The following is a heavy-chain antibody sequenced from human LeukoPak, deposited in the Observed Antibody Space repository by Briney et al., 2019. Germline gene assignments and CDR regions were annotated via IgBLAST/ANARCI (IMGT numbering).Heavy chain of an antibody. CDR2: IYYSGST. CDR3: ARGRIAAAGPYNWFDP. CDR1: GGSISSSSYD. V-gene: IGHV4-39*07. Sequence: SETLSLTCTVSGGSISSSSYDWGWIRQPPGKGLEWIGSIYYSGSTYYNPSLKSRVTISVDTSKNQFSLKLSSVTAADTAVYYCARGRIAAAGPYNWFDPWGQGTLATVSS. J-gene: IGHJ5*02. D-gene: IGHD6-13*01.